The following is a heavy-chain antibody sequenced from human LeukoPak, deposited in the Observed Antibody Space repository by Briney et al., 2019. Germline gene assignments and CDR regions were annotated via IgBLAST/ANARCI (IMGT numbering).Heavy chain of an antibody. CDR2: INHSGST. V-gene: IGHV4-34*01. Sequence: SETLSLTCAVYGGSFSGYYWSWIRQPPGKGLEWIGEINHSGSTNYNPSLRSRVTISVDTSKNQFSLKLSSVTAADTAVYYCARGVPAARSLYFDYWGQGTLVTVSS. J-gene: IGHJ4*02. CDR1: GGSFSGYY. CDR3: ARGVPAARSLYFDY. D-gene: IGHD2-2*01.